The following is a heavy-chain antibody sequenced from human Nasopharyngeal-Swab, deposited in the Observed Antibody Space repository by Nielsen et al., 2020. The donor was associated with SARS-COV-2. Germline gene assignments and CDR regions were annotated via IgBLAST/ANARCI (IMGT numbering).Heavy chain of an antibody. V-gene: IGHV3-21*01. D-gene: IGHD5-12*01. Sequence: GESLKISCAASGLTFSSYSMKWVRQAPGKGLEWISAISTRGTDIYYADSVKGRFTISRDNARRSLFLQMTSLRAEDTAVYYCARGVGAYDLDYYMDVWGKGTTVTVSS. CDR3: ARGVGAYDLDYYMDV. CDR1: GLTFSSYS. CDR2: ISTRGTDI. J-gene: IGHJ6*03.